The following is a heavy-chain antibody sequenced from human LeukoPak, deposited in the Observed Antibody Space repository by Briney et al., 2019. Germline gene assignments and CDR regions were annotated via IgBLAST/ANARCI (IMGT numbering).Heavy chain of an antibody. D-gene: IGHD3-10*01. CDR1: GFTFSSYA. CDR3: AKVIWFGELFFDY. J-gene: IGHJ4*02. Sequence: GGSLRLSCAASGFTFSSYAMSWVRQAPGKGLEWVSAISASGGSTYYADSVEGRFTISRDNSKNTLYLQMNSLRAEDTAVYYCAKVIWFGELFFDYWGQGTLVTVSS. V-gene: IGHV3-23*01. CDR2: ISASGGST.